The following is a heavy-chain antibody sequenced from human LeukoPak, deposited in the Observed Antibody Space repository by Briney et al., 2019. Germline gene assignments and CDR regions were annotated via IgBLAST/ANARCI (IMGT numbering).Heavy chain of an antibody. CDR1: GGSISTSSYY. V-gene: IGHV4-39*07. D-gene: IGHD1-20*01. Sequence: SETLSLTCTVSGGSISTSSYYWGWIRQPPGKGLEWIASIFYTRSTYYNPSLKSRATISVGTSKNQFSVNLRSVTAADTAVYYCARVQRIATLGITRDFDYWGQGTLVTVSS. CDR2: IFYTRST. CDR3: ARVQRIATLGITRDFDY. J-gene: IGHJ4*02.